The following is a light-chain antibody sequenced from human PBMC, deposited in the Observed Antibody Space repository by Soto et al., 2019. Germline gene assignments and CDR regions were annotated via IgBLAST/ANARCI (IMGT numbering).Light chain of an antibody. Sequence: DIQLTQSPSFLSASVGDRVTITCRASQGISSYLLWYQQQPGKAPNLLIYAASTLKSGVPSRFSGSGSGTEFTLTISSLQPEDIATYYCKQFNRHPRTFGKGTKVNI. V-gene: IGKV1-9*01. J-gene: IGKJ1*01. CDR1: QGISSY. CDR3: KQFNRHPRT. CDR2: AAS.